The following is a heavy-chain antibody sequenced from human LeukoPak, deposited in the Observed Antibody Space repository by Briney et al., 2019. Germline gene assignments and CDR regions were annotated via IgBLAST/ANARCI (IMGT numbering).Heavy chain of an antibody. J-gene: IGHJ4*02. CDR3: ASRSHQLGFYFDY. CDR2: INHTGSN. Sequence: SETLSLICALYGRSFSGYYWSWLRQPPGKGLEWIGEINHTGSNNFNRSLKSLVNISEDPSKNHFSLTLSSVTAADTAVYYCASRSHQLGFYFDYWGQGTLVTVSS. D-gene: IGHD2-2*01. V-gene: IGHV4-34*01. CDR1: GRSFSGYY.